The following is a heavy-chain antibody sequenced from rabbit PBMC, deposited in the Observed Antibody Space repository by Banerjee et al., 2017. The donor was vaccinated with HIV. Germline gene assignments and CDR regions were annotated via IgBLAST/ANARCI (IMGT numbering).Heavy chain of an antibody. J-gene: IGHJ4*01. CDR3: ARSYGGSSNWDL. CDR2: IYTDSSGST. CDR1: GFSFSSGYD. D-gene: IGHD8-1*01. V-gene: IGHV1S45*01. Sequence: QQQLEESGGGLVKPGGTLTLTCKASGFSFSSGYDMCWVRQAPGKGLEWIGCIYTDSSGSTDYASWAKGRFPISKTSSTTVTLQMTSLTAADAATYFCARSYGGSSNWDLWGPGTLVTVS.